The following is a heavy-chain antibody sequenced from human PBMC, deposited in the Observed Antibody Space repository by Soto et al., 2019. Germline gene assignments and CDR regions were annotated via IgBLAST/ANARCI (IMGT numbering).Heavy chain of an antibody. D-gene: IGHD3-10*01. CDR3: ARDLYYYGSGNFDY. Sequence: QVQLVQSGAEVKKPGAPGKVSCKAFVNPFTSYGITGLGKPPGQGFEWMGWISVYNGNTNYAQKLQGRVTMTTDTSTSTAYMELRSLRSDDTAVYYCARDLYYYGSGNFDYWGQGTLVTVSS. V-gene: IGHV1-18*01. J-gene: IGHJ4*02. CDR2: ISVYNGNT. CDR1: VNPFTSYG.